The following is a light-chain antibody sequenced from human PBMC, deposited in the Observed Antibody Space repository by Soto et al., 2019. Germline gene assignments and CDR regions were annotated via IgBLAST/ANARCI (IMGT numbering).Light chain of an antibody. Sequence: QSVLTQPASVSGSPGQSITISCTGTSSDVGGYNYVSWYQHHPGKAPKLMIYDVSNRPSGVSNRFSGSKSGNTAPLSISGLQPEDEADYYCSSYRTSNTRQIVCGTGTKVTVL. J-gene: IGLJ1*01. CDR1: SSDVGGYNY. V-gene: IGLV2-14*03. CDR3: SSYRTSNTRQIV. CDR2: DVS.